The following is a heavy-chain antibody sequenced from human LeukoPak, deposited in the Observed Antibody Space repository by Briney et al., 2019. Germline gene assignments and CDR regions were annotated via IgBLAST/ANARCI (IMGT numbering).Heavy chain of an antibody. D-gene: IGHD5-18*01. Sequence: PGGSLRLSCAASGFTFSSYGMHWVRQAPGKGLEWVAVISYDGSNKYYADSVKGRFTSSRVNSKNTLYLQMNSLRAEDTAVYYCAKEVGGGDTAMVPTYYFDYWGQGTLVTVSS. CDR2: ISYDGSNK. CDR1: GFTFSSYG. J-gene: IGHJ4*02. V-gene: IGHV3-30*18. CDR3: AKEVGGGDTAMVPTYYFDY.